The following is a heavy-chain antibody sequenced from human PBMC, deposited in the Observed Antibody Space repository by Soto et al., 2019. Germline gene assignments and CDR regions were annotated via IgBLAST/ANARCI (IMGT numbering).Heavy chain of an antibody. D-gene: IGHD7-27*01. Sequence: SETLSLTCTVSGGSISSYYWSWIRQPPGKGLEWIGYIYYSGSTKYNPSLKSRVTISVDTPKNQFSLKLSSVTAADTAVYYCAKNWNWGSLVHWGQGTLVTVPQ. J-gene: IGHJ4*02. CDR3: AKNWNWGSLVH. CDR2: IYYSGST. V-gene: IGHV4-59*08. CDR1: GGSISSYY.